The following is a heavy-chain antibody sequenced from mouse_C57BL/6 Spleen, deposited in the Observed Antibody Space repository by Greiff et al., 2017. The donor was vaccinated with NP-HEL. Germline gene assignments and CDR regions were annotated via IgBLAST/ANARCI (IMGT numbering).Heavy chain of an antibody. CDR3: ATYDYDWYYYAMDY. V-gene: IGHV5-17*01. Sequence: EVQVVESGGGLVKPGGSLKLSCAASGFTFSDYGMHWVRQAPEKGLEWVAYISSGSSTIYYADTVKGRFTISRDNAKNTLFLQMTSLRSEDTAMYYCATYDYDWYYYAMDYWGQGTSVTVSS. J-gene: IGHJ4*01. D-gene: IGHD2-4*01. CDR1: GFTFSDYG. CDR2: ISSGSSTI.